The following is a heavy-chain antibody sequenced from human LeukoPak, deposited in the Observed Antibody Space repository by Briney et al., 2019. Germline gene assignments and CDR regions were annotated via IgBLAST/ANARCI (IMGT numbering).Heavy chain of an antibody. CDR2: ISYDGSNK. CDR3: AGHKGY. Sequence: GGSLRLSCAASGFTFSSYGMHWVRQAPGKGLERVAVISYDGSNKYYADSVKGRFTISRDNSKNTLYLQMNSLRAEDTAVYYCAGHKGYWGQGTLVTVSS. J-gene: IGHJ4*02. V-gene: IGHV3-30*03. CDR1: GFTFSSYG.